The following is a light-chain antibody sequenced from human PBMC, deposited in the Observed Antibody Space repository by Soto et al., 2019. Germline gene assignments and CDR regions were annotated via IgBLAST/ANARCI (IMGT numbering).Light chain of an antibody. CDR1: QSISSW. J-gene: IGKJ1*01. CDR3: QQYNSYSWT. Sequence: DVQMTQXSSTLSASAXNRVTISCRASQSISSWLAWYQQKPGKAPKLLIYDASSLESGVPSRFSGSGSGTEFTLTISSLQPDDFATYYCQQYNSYSWTFGQGTKVDIK. V-gene: IGKV1-5*01. CDR2: DAS.